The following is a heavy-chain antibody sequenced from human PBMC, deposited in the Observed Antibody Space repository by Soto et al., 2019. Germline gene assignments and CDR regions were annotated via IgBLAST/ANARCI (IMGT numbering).Heavy chain of an antibody. V-gene: IGHV4-39*01. CDR2: IYYSGST. CDR3: ARDRSSGYSFKYYYYYGMDV. D-gene: IGHD5-18*01. Sequence: SETLSLTCTVSGGSISSSSYYWGWIRQPPGKGLEWIGSIYYSGSTYYNPSLKSRVTISVDTSKNQFSLKLSSVTAADTAVYYCARDRSSGYSFKYYYYYGMDVWGQGTTVTVSS. J-gene: IGHJ6*02. CDR1: GGSISSSSYY.